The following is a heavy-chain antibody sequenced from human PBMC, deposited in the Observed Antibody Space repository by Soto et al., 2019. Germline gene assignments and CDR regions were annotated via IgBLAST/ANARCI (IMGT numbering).Heavy chain of an antibody. J-gene: IGHJ4*02. D-gene: IGHD3-22*01. V-gene: IGHV4-61*01. CDR3: ARESPPTYYYDSSGYYYDY. Sequence: PSETLSLTCTVSGGSVSSGSYYWSWIRQPPGKGLEWIGYIYYSGSTNYNPSLKSRVTISVDTSKNQFSLKLSSVTAADTAVYYCARESPPTYYYDSSGYYYDYWGQGTLVTVSS. CDR2: IYYSGST. CDR1: GGSVSSGSYY.